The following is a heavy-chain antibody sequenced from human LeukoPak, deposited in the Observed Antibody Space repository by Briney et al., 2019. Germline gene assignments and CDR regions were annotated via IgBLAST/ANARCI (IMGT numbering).Heavy chain of an antibody. CDR2: IYYSGST. J-gene: IGHJ4*02. D-gene: IGHD3-22*01. V-gene: IGHV4-31*03. Sequence: PSETLSLTCTVSGGSISSGGYYWSWIRQHPGKGLEWIGYIYYSGSTYYNPSLKSRVTISVDTSKNQFSLKLSSVTAADTAVYYCARDPDYYDRSGYRGYWGQGTLVTVSS. CDR1: GGSISSGGYY. CDR3: ARDPDYYDRSGYRGY.